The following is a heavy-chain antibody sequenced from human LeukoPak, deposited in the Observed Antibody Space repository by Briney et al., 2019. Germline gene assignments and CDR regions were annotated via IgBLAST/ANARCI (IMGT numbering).Heavy chain of an antibody. V-gene: IGHV3-23*01. J-gene: IGHJ6*03. Sequence: GGTLRLSCAASGFTFTSYGMSWVRQAPDKGVEWVSAFSGSGGGTYYADSVKGRFTISRDNSKNTLYLQMNSLRAEDTAVYYCAHGGYYYGSGSDFYYYFYMDVWGKGTTVTISS. CDR3: AHGGYYYGSGSDFYYYFYMDV. CDR2: FSGSGGGT. D-gene: IGHD3-10*01. CDR1: GFTFTSYG.